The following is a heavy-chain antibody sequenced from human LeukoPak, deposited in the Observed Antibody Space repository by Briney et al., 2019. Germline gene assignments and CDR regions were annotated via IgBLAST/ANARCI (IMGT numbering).Heavy chain of an antibody. D-gene: IGHD5-18*01. V-gene: IGHV3-66*02. CDR3: ARGGGYSNGFDY. Sequence: GGSLRLSCTASGLTLSSNYMSWVRQAPGKGLEWVSVIYSGGSTYYADSVKGRFTISRDNSKNTLYLQMNSLRAEDTAVYYCARGGGYSNGFDYWGQGTLVTVSS. CDR2: IYSGGST. J-gene: IGHJ4*02. CDR1: GLTLSSNY.